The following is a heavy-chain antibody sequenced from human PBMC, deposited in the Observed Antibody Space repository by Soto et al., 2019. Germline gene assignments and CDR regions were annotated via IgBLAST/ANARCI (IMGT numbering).Heavy chain of an antibody. CDR3: ARPKAPLNWDDAFDI. CDR1: GYSFTSYW. CDR2: IYPGDSDT. Sequence: GESLKISCKGSGYSFTSYWIGWARQMPGKGLEWMGIIYPGDSDTRYSPSFQGQVTISADKSISTAYLQWSSLKASDTAMYYCARPKAPLNWDDAFDIWGQGTMVTVSS. D-gene: IGHD7-27*01. V-gene: IGHV5-51*01. J-gene: IGHJ3*02.